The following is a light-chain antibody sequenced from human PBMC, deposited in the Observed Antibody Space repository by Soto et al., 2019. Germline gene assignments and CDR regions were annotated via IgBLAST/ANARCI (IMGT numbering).Light chain of an antibody. J-gene: IGKJ1*01. CDR3: QQTHSTPT. V-gene: IGKV1-39*01. CDR2: VTS. Sequence: DIQLTQSPPSLSASVGDKVTITCRASQNIGTTLNWYQLRPGKAPKLLIYVTSTLQTGVPSRFSGSGSGSDFTLTINNLQPEDFATYSCQQTHSTPTFGQGTKV. CDR1: QNIGTT.